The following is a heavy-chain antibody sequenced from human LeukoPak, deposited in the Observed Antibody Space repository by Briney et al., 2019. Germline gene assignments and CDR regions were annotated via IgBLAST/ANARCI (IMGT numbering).Heavy chain of an antibody. V-gene: IGHV3-7*01. CDR3: ARDRVGYLDY. CDR2: IKQDGSEK. J-gene: IGHJ4*02. CDR1: GFTFSSYS. Sequence: GGSLRLSCAASGFTFSSYSMNWVRQAPGKGLEWVASIKQDGSEKYYVESLKDRFTISRDNAKNSLYLQMNSLRVEDTAVYYCARDRVGYLDYWGQGTLVTVSS. D-gene: IGHD1-26*01.